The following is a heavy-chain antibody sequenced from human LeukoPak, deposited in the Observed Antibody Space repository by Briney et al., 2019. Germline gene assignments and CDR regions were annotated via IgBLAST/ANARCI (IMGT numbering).Heavy chain of an antibody. CDR1: RFTFRCYA. V-gene: IGHV3-23*01. D-gene: IGHD2-8*02. Sequence: VGSLRLSCVSSRFTFRCYAMSWVRQSPRAGLEWVSAISRSGGSTCYADSVKGRLTISRHNTNSTLYVQLAGLRADDTALLYCAKGRYCNYDYWGQGTLVTVSS. J-gene: IGHJ4*02. CDR2: ISRSGGST. CDR3: AKGRYCNYDY.